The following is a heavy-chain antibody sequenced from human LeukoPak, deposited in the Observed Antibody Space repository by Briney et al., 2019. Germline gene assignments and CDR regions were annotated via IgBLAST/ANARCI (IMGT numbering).Heavy chain of an antibody. CDR3: AKHRAYSSDWFDP. D-gene: IGHD5-18*01. V-gene: IGHV3-21*01. Sequence: GGSLRLSCAASGFTFSSYSMNWVRQAPGKGLEWVSSISSSSSYIYYADSVKGRFTISRDNAKNSLYLQMNSLRAEDTAVYYCAKHRAYSSDWFDPWGQGTLVTVSS. J-gene: IGHJ5*02. CDR2: ISSSSSYI. CDR1: GFTFSSYS.